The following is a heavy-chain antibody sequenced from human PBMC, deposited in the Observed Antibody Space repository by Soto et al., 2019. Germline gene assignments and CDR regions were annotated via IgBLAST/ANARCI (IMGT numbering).Heavy chain of an antibody. CDR3: ARGYCTTTICDPWFDP. J-gene: IGHJ5*02. D-gene: IGHD2-8*01. Sequence: PGESLNISCTASGYAFTSYWIALVRQMPGKALEWMGIIYPGDSDTRYSPSFQGQVTISADKSITTAFLQWSSLKVSDTAMYYCARGYCTTTICDPWFDPWGQGTLVTVSS. V-gene: IGHV5-51*01. CDR1: GYAFTSYW. CDR2: IYPGDSDT.